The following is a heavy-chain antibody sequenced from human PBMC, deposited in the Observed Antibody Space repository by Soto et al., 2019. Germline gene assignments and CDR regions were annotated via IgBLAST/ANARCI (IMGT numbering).Heavy chain of an antibody. Sequence: PXXSLRLSFAASGFTFSSYWMSWVRQAPGKGLEWVANIKQDGSEKYYVDSVKGRFTISRDNAKNSLYLQMNSLRAEDTAVYYCARGRYSPGYYFDYWGQGTLVTVSS. D-gene: IGHD2-2*02. CDR2: IKQDGSEK. CDR1: GFTFSSYW. V-gene: IGHV3-7*01. CDR3: ARGRYSPGYYFDY. J-gene: IGHJ4*02.